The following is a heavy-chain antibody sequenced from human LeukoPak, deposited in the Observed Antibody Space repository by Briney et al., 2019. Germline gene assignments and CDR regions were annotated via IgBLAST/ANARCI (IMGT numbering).Heavy chain of an antibody. V-gene: IGHV4-30-2*01. CDR3: ARFSPRAMGNYFDF. CDR1: GGSISSGSYS. D-gene: IGHD7-27*01. J-gene: IGHJ4*02. CDR2: IYPRGST. Sequence: PSQTLSLTCAISGGSISSGSYSWSWIRQPPGKGLEWIGYIYPRGSTYYNPSLKSRVTMSLDRSANQFSLNLSSVTAADTAVYYCARFSPRAMGNYFDFWGQGTLVTVSS.